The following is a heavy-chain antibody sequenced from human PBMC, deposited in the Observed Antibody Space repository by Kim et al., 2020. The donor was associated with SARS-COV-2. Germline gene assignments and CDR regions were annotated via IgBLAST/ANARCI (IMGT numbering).Heavy chain of an antibody. CDR2: IDPSDSYS. J-gene: IGHJ6*01. V-gene: IGHV5-10-1*01. Sequence: GESLKISCKGYGNNFTSYWISWVRQMPGKGLEWMGRIDPSDSYSNYSPSFQGHVTISADKSLSTVYLHWSSLKASDSAVYYCARNASGKLLWPSNYGIYV. CDR3: ARNASGKLLWPSNYGIYV. D-gene: IGHD3-10*01. CDR1: GNNFTSYW.